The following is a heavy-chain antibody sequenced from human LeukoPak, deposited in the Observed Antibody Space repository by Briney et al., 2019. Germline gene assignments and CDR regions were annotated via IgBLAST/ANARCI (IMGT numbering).Heavy chain of an antibody. Sequence: GASVKVSCKASGYTFTSYGISWVRQAPGQGLEWMGWISAYNGNTNYAQKLQGRVTMTTHTSTSTAYMELRSLRSDDTAVYYCARELTADQPYGDYPIYYYYGMDVWGQGTAVTVSS. J-gene: IGHJ6*02. CDR1: GYTFTSYG. V-gene: IGHV1-18*01. CDR3: ARELTADQPYGDYPIYYYYGMDV. D-gene: IGHD4-17*01. CDR2: ISAYNGNT.